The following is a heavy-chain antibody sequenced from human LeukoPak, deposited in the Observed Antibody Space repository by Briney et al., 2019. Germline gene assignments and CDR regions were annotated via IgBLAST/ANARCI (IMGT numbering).Heavy chain of an antibody. J-gene: IGHJ4*02. Sequence: PGGSLRLSCAASGFTVSSNYMSWVRQAPGKGLEWVSVIYSGGSTYYADSVKGRFTISRDKSKNTLYLQMNSLRAEDTAVYYCARGPSYYDSSGYYLDYWGQGTLVTVSS. CDR3: ARGPSYYDSSGYYLDY. D-gene: IGHD3-22*01. CDR1: GFTVSSNY. CDR2: IYSGGST. V-gene: IGHV3-66*02.